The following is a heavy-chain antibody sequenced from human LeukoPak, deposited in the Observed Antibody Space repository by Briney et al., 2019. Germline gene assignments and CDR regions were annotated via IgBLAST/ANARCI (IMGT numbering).Heavy chain of an antibody. J-gene: IGHJ6*02. CDR1: GYTFTSYG. D-gene: IGHD6-19*01. Sequence: GASVKVSCKASGYTFTSYGISWVRQAPGQGLEWMGWISAYNGNTNYAQKLQGRVTMTTDTSTSTAYMELRSLRSDDTAVYYCARDGGGWYEGYYGMDVWGQGTTVTVSS. CDR3: ARDGGGWYEGYYGMDV. CDR2: ISAYNGNT. V-gene: IGHV1-18*01.